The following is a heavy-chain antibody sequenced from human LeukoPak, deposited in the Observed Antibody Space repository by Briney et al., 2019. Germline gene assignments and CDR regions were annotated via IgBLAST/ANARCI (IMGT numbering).Heavy chain of an antibody. CDR2: ISYDGSNK. V-gene: IGHV3-30*03. D-gene: IGHD3-22*01. CDR3: SRSAYYDGSGNYYDY. CDR1: GFTFSSYG. J-gene: IGHJ4*02. Sequence: PGGSLRLSCAASGFTFSSYGMHWVRQAPGKGLEWVAVISYDGSNKYYADSVKGRFTISRDNSKNTLYLQMNSLRGEDTAVYYCSRSAYYDGSGNYYDYWGQGTLVTVSS.